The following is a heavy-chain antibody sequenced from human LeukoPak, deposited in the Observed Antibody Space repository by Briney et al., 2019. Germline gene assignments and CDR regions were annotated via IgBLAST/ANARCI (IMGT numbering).Heavy chain of an antibody. J-gene: IGHJ4*02. CDR1: GFTFSSYA. Sequence: GGSLRLSCAASGFTFSSYAMSWVRQAPGKGLEWVSAISGSGGSTYYADSVKGRFTISRDNSKNTLYLQMNSLRAEGTAVYYCAKGKPRIAASRFQYFDYWGQGTLVTVSS. D-gene: IGHD6-13*01. CDR3: AKGKPRIAASRFQYFDY. V-gene: IGHV3-23*01. CDR2: ISGSGGST.